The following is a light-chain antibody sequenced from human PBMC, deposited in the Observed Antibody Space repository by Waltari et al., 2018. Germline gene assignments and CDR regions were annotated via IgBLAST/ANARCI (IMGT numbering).Light chain of an antibody. CDR1: QSVRHY. CDR2: DAS. J-gene: IGKJ1*01. CDR3: QQRDNWPWT. V-gene: IGKV3-11*01. Sequence: EIVLTQSPATLSLSPGERATLSCRVSQSVRHYLAWYQQKPGQAPRLLSYDASSRAPGIPARFSGSGSGTDFTLSVSRLEPEDVAVYYCQQRDNWPWTFGQGTKVEI.